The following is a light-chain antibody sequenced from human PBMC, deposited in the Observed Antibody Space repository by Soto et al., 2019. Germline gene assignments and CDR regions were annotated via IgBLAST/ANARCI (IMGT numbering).Light chain of an antibody. Sequence: QSALTQPASVSGAPGQSITISCTGTSSDVGSYNLVSWYQQHPGKAPKLMIYDVSKRPSGVSNRFSGSKSGNTASLTISGLQAEDEADYYCCSYAGSSTFYWVFGGGTKLTVL. V-gene: IGLV2-23*02. CDR2: DVS. J-gene: IGLJ3*02. CDR3: CSYAGSSTFYWV. CDR1: SSDVGSYNL.